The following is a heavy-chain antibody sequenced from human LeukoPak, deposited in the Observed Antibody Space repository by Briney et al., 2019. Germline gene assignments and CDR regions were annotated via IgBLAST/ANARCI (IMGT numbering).Heavy chain of an antibody. CDR2: IYYSGTT. CDR3: ARVYSSTRNWFDT. D-gene: IGHD2-2*01. CDR1: GGSFSGYY. Sequence: SETLSLTCAVYGGSFSGYYWSWIRQPPGGGLEWIASIYYSGTTYYKSSLKSRVTISIERTKNQFYLNLRSLTAADTALYLCARVYSSTRNWFDTWGQGTQVTVSS. V-gene: IGHV4-34*11. J-gene: IGHJ5*02.